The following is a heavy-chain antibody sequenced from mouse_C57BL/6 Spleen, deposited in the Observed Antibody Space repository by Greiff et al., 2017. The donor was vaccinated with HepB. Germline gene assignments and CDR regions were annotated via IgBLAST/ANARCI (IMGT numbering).Heavy chain of an antibody. CDR1: GFSLTSYG. V-gene: IGHV2-2*01. CDR3: ARLYYGSFWYFDV. J-gene: IGHJ1*03. D-gene: IGHD1-1*01. CDR2: IWSGGST. Sequence: VKLQESGPGLVQPSQSLSITCTVSGFSLTSYGVHWVRQSPGKGLEWLGVIWSGGSTDYNAAFISRLSISKDNSKSQVFFKMNSLQADDTAIYYCARLYYGSFWYFDVWGTGTTVTVSS.